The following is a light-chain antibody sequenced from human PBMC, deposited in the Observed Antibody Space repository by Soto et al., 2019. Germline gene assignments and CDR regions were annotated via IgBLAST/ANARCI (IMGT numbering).Light chain of an antibody. CDR2: SNN. CDR3: AAWDDSLNGVV. CDR1: RSNIGSNT. V-gene: IGLV1-44*01. J-gene: IGLJ2*01. Sequence: QAVVTQPPSASGTPGQRVTMSCSGSRSNIGSNTVNWYQQLPGAAPKLLIYSNNQRPSGVPDRFSGSKSGTSASLAISGLQSEDEADYYCAAWDDSLNGVVFGGGTQLTVL.